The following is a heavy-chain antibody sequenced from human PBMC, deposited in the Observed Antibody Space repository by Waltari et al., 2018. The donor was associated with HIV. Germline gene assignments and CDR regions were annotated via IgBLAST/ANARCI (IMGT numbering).Heavy chain of an antibody. CDR3: AGSEGRGAFDY. CDR1: GFTVSSNS. D-gene: IGHD3-10*01. CDR2: IYSGGRT. V-gene: IGHV3-66*01. J-gene: IGHJ4*02. Sequence: VQLVESGGGLVQPGGSLRLSCAASGFTVSSNSMSWVRQAPGKGLEWVSVIYSGGRTYYGDSVKGRFTISRDNPKNTVYLQMNSLRVEDTAVYYCAGSEGRGAFDYWGQGTLVTVSS.